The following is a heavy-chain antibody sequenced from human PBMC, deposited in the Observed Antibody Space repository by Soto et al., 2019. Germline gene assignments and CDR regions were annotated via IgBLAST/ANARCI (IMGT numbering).Heavy chain of an antibody. CDR1: GYAFSNYG. CDR2: ISLYSDGT. J-gene: IGHJ5*02. CDR3: ARVVPGAEAWFGP. D-gene: IGHD2-2*01. V-gene: IGHV1-18*01. Sequence: ASVKVSCKTSGYAFSNYGITWVRQAPGQPLEWLGWISLYSDGTNYAQKFQGRVSMTTDTSTTTAYMELRSLRSDDTAVYYCARVVPGAEAWFGPWGQGTLVTVSS.